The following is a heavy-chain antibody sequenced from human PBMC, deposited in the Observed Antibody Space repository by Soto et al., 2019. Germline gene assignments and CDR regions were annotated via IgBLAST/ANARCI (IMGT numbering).Heavy chain of an antibody. CDR1: GYAFSNYG. CDR2: ISLYSDGT. J-gene: IGHJ5*02. CDR3: ARVVPGAEAWFGP. D-gene: IGHD2-2*01. V-gene: IGHV1-18*01. Sequence: ASVKVSCKTSGYAFSNYGITWVRQAPGQPLEWLGWISLYSDGTNYAQKFQGRVSMTTDTSTTTAYMELRSLRSDDTAVYYCARVVPGAEAWFGPWGQGTLVTVSS.